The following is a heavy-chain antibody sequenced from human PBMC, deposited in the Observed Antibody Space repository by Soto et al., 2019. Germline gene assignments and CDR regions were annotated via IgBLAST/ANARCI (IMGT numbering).Heavy chain of an antibody. Sequence: SETLSLTCTVSGGSISSYYWSWILQPPGKGLEWIGYVYFSGSTNYNPSLQSRVTLSVDASKNQFSLKLSSVTAADTAVYYCARGGQDTYGYFYDYWGQGTLVTVSS. CDR2: VYFSGST. CDR1: GGSISSYY. V-gene: IGHV4-59*01. J-gene: IGHJ4*02. D-gene: IGHD3-22*01. CDR3: ARGGQDTYGYFYDY.